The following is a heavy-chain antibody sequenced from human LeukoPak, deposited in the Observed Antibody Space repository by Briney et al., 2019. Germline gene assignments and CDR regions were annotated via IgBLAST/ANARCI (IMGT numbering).Heavy chain of an antibody. CDR3: TRDYSNARDY. V-gene: IGHV3-7*01. D-gene: IGHD2-21*01. J-gene: IGHJ4*02. Sequence: GGPLRLSCEVSGITFRKYWMTWVRQAPGKGLEWVASINEDGSTKWYVDSVKGRFTVSRDNAKNSLHLQVNSLRVDDTAVYYCTRDYSNARDYWGQGTLVIVSS. CDR2: INEDGSTK. CDR1: GITFRKYW.